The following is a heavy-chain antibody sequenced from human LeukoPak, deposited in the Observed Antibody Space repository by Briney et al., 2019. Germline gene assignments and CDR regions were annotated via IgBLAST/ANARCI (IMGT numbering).Heavy chain of an antibody. Sequence: GGSLRLSCAASGFTFSSYAMSWVRQAPGKGLEWVSAISGSGGSTYYADSVKGRFTISRDNSKNTLYLQMNSLRAEDTAVYYCAKTSAWVWFGELFDYWGRGTLVTVSS. CDR3: AKTSAWVWFGELFDY. V-gene: IGHV3-23*01. CDR2: ISGSGGST. J-gene: IGHJ4*02. D-gene: IGHD3-10*01. CDR1: GFTFSSYA.